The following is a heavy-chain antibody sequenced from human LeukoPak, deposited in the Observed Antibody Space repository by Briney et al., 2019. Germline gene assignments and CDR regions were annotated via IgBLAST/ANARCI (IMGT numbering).Heavy chain of an antibody. Sequence: SETLSLTCTVSGGSISRYYWSWIRQPPGKGLEWIGYIYYSGSTNYNPSLKSRLTISVDTSKNQFSLKLSSVTAADTAVYYCARLATTVVAPADYWGQGTLVTVSS. J-gene: IGHJ4*02. D-gene: IGHD4-23*01. CDR2: IYYSGST. CDR1: GGSISRYY. V-gene: IGHV4-59*08. CDR3: ARLATTVVAPADY.